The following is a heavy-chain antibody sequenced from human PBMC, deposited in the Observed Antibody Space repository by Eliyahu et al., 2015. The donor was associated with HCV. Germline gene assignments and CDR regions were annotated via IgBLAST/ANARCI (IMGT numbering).Heavy chain of an antibody. J-gene: IGHJ4*02. CDR1: GFXFTXYG. Sequence: QVHLVESGGGVVQPGGSLRLXCAASGFXFTXYGMHWVRQAPGKGLEWVAFIRYDGSEKYYADSVKGRFTISRDNSNNMLYMRMNSLRNEDTAVYYCAKDQSWKWLISDWGQGTLVTVSS. D-gene: IGHD6-19*01. V-gene: IGHV3-30*02. CDR3: AKDQSWKWLISD. CDR2: IRYDGSEK.